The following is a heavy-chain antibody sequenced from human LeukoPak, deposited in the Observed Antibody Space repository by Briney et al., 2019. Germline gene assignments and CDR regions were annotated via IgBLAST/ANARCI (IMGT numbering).Heavy chain of an antibody. CDR2: IRYDGSNK. D-gene: IGHD3-10*01. Sequence: GGSLRLSCAASGFTFSSYGMHWVRQAPGKGLEWVAFIRYDGSNKYYADSVKGRFTISRDNSKNTLYLQMNSLRAEDTAVYYCAKALAGPGSSNYYYYMDVWGKGTTVTISS. CDR1: GFTFSSYG. CDR3: AKALAGPGSSNYYYYMDV. V-gene: IGHV3-30*02. J-gene: IGHJ6*03.